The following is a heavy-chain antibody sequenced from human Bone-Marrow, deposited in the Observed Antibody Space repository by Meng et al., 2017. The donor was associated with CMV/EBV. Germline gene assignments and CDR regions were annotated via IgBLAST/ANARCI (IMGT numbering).Heavy chain of an antibody. CDR2: IYYSGST. CDR1: GGSISSGGYY. J-gene: IGHJ1*01. V-gene: IGHV4-31*03. CDR3: ARARLRKYQLLNEYFQH. Sequence: SETLSLTCTVSGGSISSGGYYWSWIRQHPGKGLEWIGYIYYSGSTYYNPSLKSRVTISVDTSKNQFSLKLSSVTAADTAVYYCARARLRKYQLLNEYFQHWGQGTLVTVSS. D-gene: IGHD2-2*01.